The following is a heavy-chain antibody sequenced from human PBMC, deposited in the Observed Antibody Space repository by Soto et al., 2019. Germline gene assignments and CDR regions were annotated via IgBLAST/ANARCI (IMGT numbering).Heavy chain of an antibody. V-gene: IGHV4-4*02. CDR3: ANAAAYCFES. J-gene: IGHJ4*02. CDR1: GASISNSHW. CDR2: IYHSGST. Sequence: QVQLQESGPGLVKPSGTLSLTCVVSGASISNSHWLSWVRQPPGEGLEWIGEIYHSGSTNYNPSLGSRVTISVDKSMNQLSVRLNSVTSADRAVDYCANAAAYCFESWGPGTLVTVSS. D-gene: IGHD6-25*01.